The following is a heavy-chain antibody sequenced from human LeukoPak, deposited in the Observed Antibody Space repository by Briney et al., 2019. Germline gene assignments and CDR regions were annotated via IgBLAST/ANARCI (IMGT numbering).Heavy chain of an antibody. V-gene: IGHV3-21*01. Sequence: GGSLRLSCAASGFTFSSYSMNWVRQAPGKGLEWVSSISSSSYIYYADSVKGRFTISRDNAKNSLYLQMNSLRAEDTAVYYCARDREAWELHIPGYWGQGTLVTVSS. D-gene: IGHD1-26*01. CDR3: ARDREAWELHIPGY. J-gene: IGHJ4*02. CDR2: ISSSSYI. CDR1: GFTFSSYS.